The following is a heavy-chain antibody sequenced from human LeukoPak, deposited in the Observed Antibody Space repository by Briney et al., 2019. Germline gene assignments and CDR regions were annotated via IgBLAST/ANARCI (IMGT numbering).Heavy chain of an antibody. V-gene: IGHV4-34*01. J-gene: IGHJ3*02. Sequence: SETLSLTCAVYGGSFSGYYWSWIRQPPGKGLEWIGEINHSGSTNYNPSLKSRVTISVDTSKNMFSLKLSSVAAADTAVYYCAIATRGYSYGWNMGAIRAFDIWGQGTMVTVSS. D-gene: IGHD5-18*01. CDR1: GGSFSGYY. CDR2: INHSGST. CDR3: AIATRGYSYGWNMGAIRAFDI.